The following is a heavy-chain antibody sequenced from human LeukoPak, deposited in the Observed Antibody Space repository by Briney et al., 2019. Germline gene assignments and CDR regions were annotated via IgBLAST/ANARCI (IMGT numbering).Heavy chain of an antibody. D-gene: IGHD2-8*02. Sequence: HASESLSLTCTVSGGSISTNDNYWAWLRPRTGKGLDWFLSILPSGGEIHYADSVKGRFTISRDNSKSTLYLQMNSLRAEDTAIYYCAKFRKVLFAFESGGRGTLVTVS. CDR1: GGSISTND. CDR2: ILPSGGEI. J-gene: IGHJ4*02. CDR3: AKFRKVLFAFES. V-gene: IGHV3-23*01.